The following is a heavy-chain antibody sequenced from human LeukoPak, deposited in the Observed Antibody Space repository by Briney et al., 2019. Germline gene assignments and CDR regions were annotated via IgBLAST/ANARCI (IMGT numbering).Heavy chain of an antibody. CDR1: GFTFSSYG. V-gene: IGHV3-33*01. CDR3: ARDLFSGPPFDY. Sequence: GGSLRLSCAASGFTFSSYGMHWVRQAPGKGLEWVAVIWYDGSNKYYADSVKGRFTISRDNSKNTLHLQMNSLRAEDTAVYYCARDLFSGPPFDYWGQGTLVTVSS. J-gene: IGHJ4*02. CDR2: IWYDGSNK. D-gene: IGHD2-21*01.